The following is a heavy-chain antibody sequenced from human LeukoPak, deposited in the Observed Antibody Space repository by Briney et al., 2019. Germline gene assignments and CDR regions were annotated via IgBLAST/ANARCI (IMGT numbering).Heavy chain of an antibody. J-gene: IGHJ3*02. Sequence: SGTLSLTCAVSGCSISSSNRWSGVRQPPGKGLGWFGEIYHSGSTNYNPSLKSRVTISIDKSKNQFSLKLSSVTAADTAVYYCARRSRAKAIQLGLLAAFDIWGQGTMVTVSS. D-gene: IGHD5-18*01. V-gene: IGHV4-4*02. CDR3: ARRSRAKAIQLGLLAAFDI. CDR1: GCSISSSNR. CDR2: IYHSGST.